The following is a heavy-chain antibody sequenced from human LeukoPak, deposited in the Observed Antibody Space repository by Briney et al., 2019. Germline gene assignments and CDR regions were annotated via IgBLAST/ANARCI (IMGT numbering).Heavy chain of an antibody. D-gene: IGHD5-12*01. J-gene: IGHJ4*02. CDR1: GFTFSDSV. CDR2: ISGSGGST. Sequence: GGSLRLSCAASGFTFSDSVMGWVRQAPGKGLEWVSAISGSGGSTYYADSVKGRFTISRDNSKNTLYLQMNSLRAEDTAVYYCAKGGGYSGYDHYFDYWGQGTLVTASS. V-gene: IGHV3-23*01. CDR3: AKGGGYSGYDHYFDY.